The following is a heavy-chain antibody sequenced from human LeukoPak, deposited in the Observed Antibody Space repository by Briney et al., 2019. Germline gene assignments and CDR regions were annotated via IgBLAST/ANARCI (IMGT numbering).Heavy chain of an antibody. D-gene: IGHD3-22*01. J-gene: IGHJ3*02. V-gene: IGHV1-2*04. CDR2: INPNSGGT. CDR1: GYTFTGYY. CDR3: ARTYYYDSSGANDAFDI. Sequence: ASVKVSCKASGYTFTGYYMHWVRQAPGQGLERVGWINPNSGGTNYAQKFQGWVTMTRDTSISTAYMELRRLRSDDTAVYYCARTYYYDSSGANDAFDIWGQGTMVTVSS.